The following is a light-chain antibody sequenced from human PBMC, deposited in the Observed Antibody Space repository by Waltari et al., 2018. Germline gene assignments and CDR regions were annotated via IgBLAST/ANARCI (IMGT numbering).Light chain of an antibody. V-gene: IGKV3-20*01. CDR3: QHYVSLPVT. CDR1: QSVSRA. Sequence: EIVLTQSPGTLSLSQGERATLPCRASQSVSRALAWYQQNPGQAPRLLIYGASNRATGIPDRFSGSGSGTDFSLIISRLEPEDFAVYYCQHYVSLPVTFGQGTKVEIK. CDR2: GAS. J-gene: IGKJ1*01.